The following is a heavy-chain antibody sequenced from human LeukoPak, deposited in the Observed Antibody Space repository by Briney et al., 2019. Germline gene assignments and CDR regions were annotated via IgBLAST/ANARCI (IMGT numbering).Heavy chain of an antibody. J-gene: IGHJ3*02. CDR2: IYYSGST. Sequence: SETLSLTCTVSGGSISSSSYYWGWIRQPPEKGLEWIGSIYYSGSTYYNPSLKSRVTISVDTSKNQFSLKLSSVTAADTAVYYCARLQGRVQGRHAFDIWGQGTMVTVSS. V-gene: IGHV4-39*07. CDR3: ARLQGRVQGRHAFDI. D-gene: IGHD1-1*01. CDR1: GGSISSSSYY.